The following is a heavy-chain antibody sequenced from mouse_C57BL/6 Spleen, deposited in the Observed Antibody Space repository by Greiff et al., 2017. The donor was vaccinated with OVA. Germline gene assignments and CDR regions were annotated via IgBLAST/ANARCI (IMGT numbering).Heavy chain of an antibody. CDR3: ARDDGYNWYFDV. D-gene: IGHD2-3*01. CDR1: GYTFTSYW. V-gene: IGHV1-61*01. Sequence: VQLQQPGAELVRPGSSVKLSCKASGYTFTSYWMDWVKQRPGQGLEWIGNIYPSDSETHYNQKFKDKATLTVDKSSSTAYMQLSSLTSEDSAVYYCARDDGYNWYFDVWGTGTTVTVSS. J-gene: IGHJ1*03. CDR2: IYPSDSET.